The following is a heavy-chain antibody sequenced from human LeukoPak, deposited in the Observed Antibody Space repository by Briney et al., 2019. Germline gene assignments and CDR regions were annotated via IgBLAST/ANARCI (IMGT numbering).Heavy chain of an antibody. J-gene: IGHJ4*02. CDR1: GGTFSSYA. Sequence: ASVKVSCKASGGTFSSYAISWVRQAPGQGLEWMGRIIPIFGIASYAQKFQGRVTITADKSTSTAYMELSSLRSEDTAVYYCATPVVAYCGGDCYSGFDYWGQGTLVTVSS. V-gene: IGHV1-69*04. CDR3: ATPVVAYCGGDCYSGFDY. D-gene: IGHD2-21*02. CDR2: IIPIFGIA.